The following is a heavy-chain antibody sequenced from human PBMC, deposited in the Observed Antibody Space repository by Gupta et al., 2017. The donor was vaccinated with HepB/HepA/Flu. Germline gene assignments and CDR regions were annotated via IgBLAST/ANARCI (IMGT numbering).Heavy chain of an antibody. D-gene: IGHD5-12*01. CDR2: IYYSGST. J-gene: IGHJ4*02. V-gene: IGHV4-31*03. Sequence: QVQLQESGPGLVKPSQTLSLTCTVSGGSISSGGYYCSWIRQHPGKGLEWIGYIYYSGSTYYNPSLKSRVTISVDTSKNQFSLKLKLSSVTAADTAVYYCARLDGYNRRIFDYWGQGTLVTVSS. CDR1: GGSISSGGYY. CDR3: ARLDGYNRRIFDY.